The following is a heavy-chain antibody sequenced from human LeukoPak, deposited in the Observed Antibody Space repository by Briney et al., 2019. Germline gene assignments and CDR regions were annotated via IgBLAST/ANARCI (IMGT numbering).Heavy chain of an antibody. V-gene: IGHV4-59*01. D-gene: IGHD3-3*01. Sequence: SETLSLTCTVSGGSISSYYWSWIRQPPGKGLEWIGYIHYSGSTNYNPSLKSRVTISVDTSKNQFSLKLSSVTAADTAVYYCARVRRGDYDFWSGYYFDYWGQGTLVTVSS. CDR2: IHYSGST. CDR3: ARVRRGDYDFWSGYYFDY. CDR1: GGSISSYY. J-gene: IGHJ4*02.